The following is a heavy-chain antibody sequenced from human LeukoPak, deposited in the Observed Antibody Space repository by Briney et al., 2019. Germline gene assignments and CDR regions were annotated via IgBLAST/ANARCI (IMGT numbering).Heavy chain of an antibody. D-gene: IGHD2-15*01. Sequence: GGSLRLSCAASGFIFSSYGMHWVRQAPGKGLEWVALIWYDGTNEYYTDSVKGRFTISRANSKNTLYLQMNSLRAEDTAVYYCARVPYCSGGRCSSWIDHRGQGTLVTVSS. V-gene: IGHV3-33*01. J-gene: IGHJ4*02. CDR3: ARVPYCSGGRCSSWIDH. CDR1: GFIFSSYG. CDR2: IWYDGTNE.